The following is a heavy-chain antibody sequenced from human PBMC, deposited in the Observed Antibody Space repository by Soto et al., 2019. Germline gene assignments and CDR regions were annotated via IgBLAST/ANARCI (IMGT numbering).Heavy chain of an antibody. CDR3: ARGYYDSSGYPYYFDY. CDR2: IYYSGST. V-gene: IGHV4-31*03. D-gene: IGHD3-22*01. Sequence: SETLSLTCTVSGGSISSGGYYWSWIRQHPGKGLEWIGYIYYSGSTYYNPSLKSRVTISVDTSKNQFSLKLSSVTAADTAVYYCARGYYDSSGYPYYFDYWGQGTLVTVSS. J-gene: IGHJ4*02. CDR1: GGSISSGGYY.